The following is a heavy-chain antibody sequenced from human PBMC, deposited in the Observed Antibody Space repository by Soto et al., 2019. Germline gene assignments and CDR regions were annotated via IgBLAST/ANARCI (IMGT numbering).Heavy chain of an antibody. D-gene: IGHD2-2*01. J-gene: IGHJ6*03. V-gene: IGHV4-59*01. CDR2: IDYSGST. CDR3: ARENMVVVPAAMASRAPGSGSYYSSNYYYMDV. Sequence: SVTHSLTCTVSGGYIRSYYWSRIRQPPGKGLEWIGYIDYSGSTNYNPSLKSRVTISVDTSKKQISLKLSSVTAADTAGYYCARENMVVVPAAMASRAPGSGSYYSSNYYYMDVWGKGTTVTVS. CDR1: GGYIRSYY.